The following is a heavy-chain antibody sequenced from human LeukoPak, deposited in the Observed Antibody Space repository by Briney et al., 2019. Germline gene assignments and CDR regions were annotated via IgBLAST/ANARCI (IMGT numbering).Heavy chain of an antibody. CDR1: GFTFDDYA. CDR2: ISWNSGSI. V-gene: IGHV3-9*03. Sequence: PGRSLRLSCAASGFTFDDYAMHWVRQAPGKGLEWVSGISWNSGSIGYADSVKGRFTISRDNAKNSLYLQMNSLRAEDMALYYCAKGLEHEGELIDYWGQGTLVTVSS. D-gene: IGHD1/OR15-1a*01. J-gene: IGHJ4*02. CDR3: AKGLEHEGELIDY.